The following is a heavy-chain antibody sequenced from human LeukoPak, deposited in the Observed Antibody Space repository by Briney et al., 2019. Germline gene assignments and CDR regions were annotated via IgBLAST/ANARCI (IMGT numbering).Heavy chain of an antibody. J-gene: IGHJ4*02. V-gene: IGHV3-23*01. Sequence: GGSLRLSCAAPGFTFGSYAISWVRPAPGKGLEWVSAISSSGDTTLYVDSVKGRFAISRDNSKNTLYLQMSGLRPEDTAIYYCAKGDYGDYKLIDYWGQGTLVTVSS. D-gene: IGHD4-17*01. CDR2: ISSSGDTT. CDR1: GFTFGSYA. CDR3: AKGDYGDYKLIDY.